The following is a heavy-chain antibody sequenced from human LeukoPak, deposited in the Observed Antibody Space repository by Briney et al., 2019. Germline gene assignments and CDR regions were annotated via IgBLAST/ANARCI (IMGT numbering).Heavy chain of an antibody. CDR3: AGRGAISYYYDGSGYDY. CDR2: SGST. CDR1: GYSISSGYY. V-gene: IGHV4-38-2*02. J-gene: IGHJ4*02. Sequence: SETLSLTCTVSGYSISSGYYWGWIRQPPGKGLEWIGSGSTYYNPSLKSRVTISVDTSKNQFSLKLSSVTAADTAVYYCAGRGAISYYYDGSGYDYWGQGTLVTVSS. D-gene: IGHD3-22*01.